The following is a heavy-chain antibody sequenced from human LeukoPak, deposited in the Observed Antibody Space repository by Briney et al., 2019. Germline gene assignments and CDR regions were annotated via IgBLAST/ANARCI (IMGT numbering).Heavy chain of an antibody. CDR3: ASRGRGLRYPSLTYFDY. J-gene: IGHJ4*02. V-gene: IGHV4-34*01. Sequence: SETLSLTCAVCGGSFSGYYWSWIRQPPGKGLEWIGEINHSGSTNYNPSLKSRVTISVDTSKNQFSLKLSSVTAADTAVYYCASRGRGLRYPSLTYFDYWGQGTLVTVSS. CDR2: INHSGST. CDR1: GGSFSGYY. D-gene: IGHD4-17*01.